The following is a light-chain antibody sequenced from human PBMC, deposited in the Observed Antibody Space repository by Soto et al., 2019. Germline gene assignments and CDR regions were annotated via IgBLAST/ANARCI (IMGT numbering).Light chain of an antibody. J-gene: IGKJ1*01. Sequence: DIQLTQSPSFLSASVGDRVSITCRASQGISSHLAWYQQKSGKAPNLLIYAASTLQIGAPSRFSGSGSGTEFTLTISSLQPEDFGTYYCQQLNSYPWTFGQGTKVDIK. CDR1: QGISSH. CDR2: AAS. CDR3: QQLNSYPWT. V-gene: IGKV1-9*01.